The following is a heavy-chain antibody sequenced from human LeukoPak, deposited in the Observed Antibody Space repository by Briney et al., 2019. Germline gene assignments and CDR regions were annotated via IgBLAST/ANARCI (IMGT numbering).Heavy chain of an antibody. J-gene: IGHJ3*02. CDR1: GGSISSYY. CDR3: ARHRPPYYYDSSGYSDAFDI. D-gene: IGHD3-22*01. CDR2: IYYSGST. Sequence: SSETLSLNCTVAGGSISSYYWSWIRQPPGKGLEWIGYIYYSGSTNYNPSLKSRVTISVDTSKNQFSLKLSSVTAADTAVYYCARHRPPYYYDSSGYSDAFDIWGQGTMVTVSS. V-gene: IGHV4-59*08.